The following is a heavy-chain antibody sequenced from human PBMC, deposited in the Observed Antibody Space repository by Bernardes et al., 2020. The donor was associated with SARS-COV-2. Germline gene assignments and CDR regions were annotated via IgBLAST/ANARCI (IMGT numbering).Heavy chain of an antibody. CDR1: GYTFSDYY. D-gene: IGHD2-21*02. V-gene: IGHV1-2*02. Sequence: ASVKVSCTASGYTFSDYYTHWLRQAPGRGLEWMGWISPKSGATNHAQKFQGRVTMTRDTSINTDYMELSRLRSDDTAVYYCARTFYYDRGGDSLFDYWGQGTAVTVSS. CDR2: ISPKSGAT. J-gene: IGHJ4*02. CDR3: ARTFYYDRGGDSLFDY.